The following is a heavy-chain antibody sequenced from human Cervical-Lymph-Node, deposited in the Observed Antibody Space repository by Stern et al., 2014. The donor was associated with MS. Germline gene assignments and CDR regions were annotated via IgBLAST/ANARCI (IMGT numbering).Heavy chain of an antibody. V-gene: IGHV3-33*01. D-gene: IGHD4-23*01. Sequence: VQLVESGGGVVPPGRSLRLSCAASGFTFSSYGMHWVRQAPGKGLEWVAIIWDDGSNKYYADSVKGRFTISRDSSKNTLYLQMNSLRAEDTAVYYCAREGGNTAEYFQHWGQGTLVTVSS. CDR1: GFTFSSYG. CDR3: AREGGNTAEYFQH. CDR2: IWDDGSNK. J-gene: IGHJ1*01.